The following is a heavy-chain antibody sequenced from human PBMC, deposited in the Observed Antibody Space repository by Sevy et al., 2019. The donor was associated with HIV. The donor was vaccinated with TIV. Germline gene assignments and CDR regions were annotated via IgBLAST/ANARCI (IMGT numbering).Heavy chain of an antibody. D-gene: IGHD6-25*01. Sequence: GGSLRLSCAASGFTFSSHDMHWVRQATGKGLEWISSIGTVGDTYYIGSVKGRFTISREDAKKSFYLQMNSLRDDDTAVYYCVRGQRLAPPWGFDLWGRGTLVTVSS. V-gene: IGHV3-13*01. J-gene: IGHJ2*01. CDR1: GFTFSSHD. CDR3: VRGQRLAPPWGFDL. CDR2: IGTVGDT.